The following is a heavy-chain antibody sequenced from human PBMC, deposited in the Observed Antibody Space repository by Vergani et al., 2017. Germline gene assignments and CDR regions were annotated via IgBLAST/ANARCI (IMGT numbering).Heavy chain of an antibody. CDR3: ARLWFGELFPFFDY. D-gene: IGHD3-10*01. V-gene: IGHV2-26*01. J-gene: IGHJ4*02. CDR2: IFSNDEK. Sequence: QESGPGLVKPSQTLSLTCTVSGGSISSRTSYWSWIRQPPGKALEWLAHIFSNDEKSYSTSLKSRLTISKDTSKSQVVLTMTNMDPVDTATYYCARLWFGELFPFFDYWGQGTLVTVSS. CDR1: GGSISSRTSY.